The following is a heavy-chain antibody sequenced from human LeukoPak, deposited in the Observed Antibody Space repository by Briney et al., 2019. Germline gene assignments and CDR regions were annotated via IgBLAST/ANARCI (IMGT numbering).Heavy chain of an antibody. Sequence: GGSLRLSCAASGFTFSNYWMHWVRQAPGKGLVWVSRINSDGINTSYADSVKGRFTISRDNAKNTLYLQMNSLRAEDTAVYYCAKDTGSYYAYYFDYWGQGTLVTVSS. J-gene: IGHJ4*02. CDR1: GFTFSNYW. D-gene: IGHD3-10*01. V-gene: IGHV3-74*01. CDR3: AKDTGSYYAYYFDY. CDR2: INSDGINT.